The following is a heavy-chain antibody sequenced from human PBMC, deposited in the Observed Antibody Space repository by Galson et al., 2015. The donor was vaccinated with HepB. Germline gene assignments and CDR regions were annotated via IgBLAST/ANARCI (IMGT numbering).Heavy chain of an antibody. D-gene: IGHD2-2*01. CDR1: GFTFSDYY. CDR3: ARVPAAMRSYFDY. Sequence: SLRLSCAASGFTFSDYYMSWIRQAPGKGLEWVSYISSSSSYTNCADSVKGRFTISRDNAKNSLYLQMNSLRAEDTAVYYCARVPAAMRSYFDYWGQGTLVTVSS. V-gene: IGHV3-11*05. J-gene: IGHJ4*02. CDR2: ISSSSSYT.